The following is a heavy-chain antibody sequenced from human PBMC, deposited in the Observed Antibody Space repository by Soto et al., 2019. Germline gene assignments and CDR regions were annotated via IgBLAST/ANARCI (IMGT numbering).Heavy chain of an antibody. CDR1: GYSFTSYW. J-gene: IGHJ6*02. D-gene: IGHD2-2*01. V-gene: IGHV5-10-1*01. CDR2: IDPSDSYT. Sequence: GESLKISCKGSGYSFTSYWISWVRQMPGKGLEWLGRIDPSDSYTNYSPSFQGHVTISADKSISTAYLQWSSLKASDTAMYYCARHELVLPAAIGYYYYGMDVWGQGTTVTVSS. CDR3: ARHELVLPAAIGYYYYGMDV.